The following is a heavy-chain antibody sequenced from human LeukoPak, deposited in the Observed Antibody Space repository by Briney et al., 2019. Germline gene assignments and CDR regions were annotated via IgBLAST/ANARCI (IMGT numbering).Heavy chain of an antibody. D-gene: IGHD4-17*01. J-gene: IGHJ4*02. V-gene: IGHV3-9*01. CDR2: ISWNSGSI. Sequence: PGGSLRLSCAASGFTFDDYAMHWVRQAPGKGLEWVSGISWNSGSIGYADSVKGRFTISRDNAKNSLYLQMNSLRAEDTALYYCAKGASGEGYFDYWGQGTLVTVSS. CDR1: GFTFDDYA. CDR3: AKGASGEGYFDY.